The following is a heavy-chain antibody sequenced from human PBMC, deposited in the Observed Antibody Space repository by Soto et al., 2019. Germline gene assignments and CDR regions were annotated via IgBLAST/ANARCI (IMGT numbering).Heavy chain of an antibody. CDR2: INHSGST. D-gene: IGHD3-22*01. Sequence: SETLSLTCAVYGGSFSGYYWSWIRQPPGKGLEWIGEINHSGSTNYNPSLKSRVTISVDTSKNQFSLKLSSVTAADTAVYYCARGQRNYDSSGYYSRYFDYWGQGTLVTVSS. CDR3: ARGQRNYDSSGYYSRYFDY. J-gene: IGHJ4*02. CDR1: GGSFSGYY. V-gene: IGHV4-34*01.